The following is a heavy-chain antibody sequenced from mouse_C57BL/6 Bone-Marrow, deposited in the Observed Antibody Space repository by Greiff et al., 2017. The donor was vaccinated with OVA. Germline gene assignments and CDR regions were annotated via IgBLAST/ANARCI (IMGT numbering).Heavy chain of an antibody. D-gene: IGHD2-4*01. CDR2: INPNNGGT. J-gene: IGHJ4*01. V-gene: IGHV1-26*01. Sequence: EVQLQQSGPELVKPGASVKISCKASGYTFTDYYMNWVKQSHGKSLEWIGDINPNNGGTSYNQKFKGKATLTVDKSSSTAYMELRSLTSEDSAVYYCAREVGLPSYYAMDYWGQGTSVTVSS. CDR1: GYTFTDYY. CDR3: AREVGLPSYYAMDY.